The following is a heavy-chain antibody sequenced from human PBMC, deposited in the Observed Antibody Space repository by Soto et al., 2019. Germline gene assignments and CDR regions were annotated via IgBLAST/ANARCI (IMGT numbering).Heavy chain of an antibody. CDR3: ARDEYSHGQSSSTQPDY. CDR2: INPSDGST. J-gene: IGHJ4*02. D-gene: IGHD5-18*01. V-gene: IGHV1-46*01. CDR1: GYTFTNYY. Sequence: QVQLVQSGAEVKKPGASVKVSCKASGYTFTNYYMHWVRQAPGQGLEWMGIINPSDGSTTYAQKSQDRLTMTRDTSTSTVYFDLSSLRSEDTAVYFCARDEYSHGQSSSTQPDYWGQGTLVTVSS.